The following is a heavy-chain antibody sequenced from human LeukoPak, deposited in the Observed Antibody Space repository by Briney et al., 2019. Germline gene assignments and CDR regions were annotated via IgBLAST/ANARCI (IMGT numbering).Heavy chain of an antibody. CDR2: ISTSSSDT. D-gene: IGHD3-16*02. CDR3: ARAYYDHVSGGYRQYYFDS. CDR1: GYTFTTYG. V-gene: IGHV1-18*04. Sequence: GASVKVSCKTSGYTFTTYGLSWVRQAPGQGLEWMGWISTSSSDTNCAQKLQGRVTMTTDTSTSTAYMELRSLRSDDTAIYYCARAYYDHVSGGYRQYYFDSWGQGTLVTVSS. J-gene: IGHJ4*02.